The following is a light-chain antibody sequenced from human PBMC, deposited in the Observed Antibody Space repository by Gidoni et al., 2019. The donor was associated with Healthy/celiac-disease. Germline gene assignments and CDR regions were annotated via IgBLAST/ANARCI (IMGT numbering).Light chain of an antibody. V-gene: IGLV1-40*01. CDR3: QSYDSSLSGSV. CDR1: SSNIGAGYD. CDR2: GNS. J-gene: IGLJ3*02. Sequence: QSVLTQPPSASGAPGQRVTISCTGRSSNIGAGYDGHWYQQLPGTAPKLLIYGNSNRPSGVPDRFSGSKSGTSASLAITGLQAEDEADYYCQSYDSSLSGSVFGGGTKLTVL.